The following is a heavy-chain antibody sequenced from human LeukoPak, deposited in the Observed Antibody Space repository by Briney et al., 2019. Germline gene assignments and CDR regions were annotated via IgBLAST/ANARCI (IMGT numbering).Heavy chain of an antibody. Sequence: GGSLRLSCAASGFTVSSNYMSWVRQAPGKGLEWVSVIYSGGSIYYADSVKGRFTISRDNSKNTLYLQMNSLRAEGTAVYYCARARYGSGTNWFDPWGQGTLVTVSS. CDR1: GFTVSSNY. CDR3: ARARYGSGTNWFDP. J-gene: IGHJ5*02. D-gene: IGHD3-10*01. V-gene: IGHV3-66*01. CDR2: IYSGGSI.